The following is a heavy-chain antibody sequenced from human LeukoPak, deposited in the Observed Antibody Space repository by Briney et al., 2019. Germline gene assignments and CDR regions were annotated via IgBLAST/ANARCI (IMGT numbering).Heavy chain of an antibody. Sequence: SETLSLTCTVSGGSISSYYWSWIRQPPGKGLEWIGYIYYSGSTNYNPSLKSRVTISVDTSKNQFSLKLSSVTAADTAVYYCAREPYYYGSGSYYFFDYWGQGTLVTVSS. CDR1: GGSISSYY. J-gene: IGHJ4*02. V-gene: IGHV4-59*12. D-gene: IGHD3-10*01. CDR3: AREPYYYGSGSYYFFDY. CDR2: IYYSGST.